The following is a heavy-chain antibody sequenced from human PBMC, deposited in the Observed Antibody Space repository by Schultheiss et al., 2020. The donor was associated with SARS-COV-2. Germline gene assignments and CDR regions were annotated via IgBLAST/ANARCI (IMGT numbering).Heavy chain of an antibody. CDR2: ISGSGGST. Sequence: GGSLRLSCAASGFTFSSYAMSWVRQAPGKGLEWVSAISGSGGSTYYADSVKGRFTISRDNTGNSLYLQMNSLRPEDSALYYCAKDMTKVTPFELNYNYYRMDVWGQGTTVTVSS. D-gene: IGHD4-17*01. J-gene: IGHJ6*02. V-gene: IGHV3-23*01. CDR1: GFTFSSYA. CDR3: AKDMTKVTPFELNYNYYRMDV.